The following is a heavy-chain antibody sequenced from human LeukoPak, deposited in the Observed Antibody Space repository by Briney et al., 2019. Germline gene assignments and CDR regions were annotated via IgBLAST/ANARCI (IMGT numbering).Heavy chain of an antibody. Sequence: SETLSLTCTVSGDCISSYFWSWIRQPPGKGLEWIGYIYSSGSTTYNPSLKSRVTISIDTSRNQFSLNLNSVTAADTAVYYCTRRKGDYWGQGTLVTVSS. J-gene: IGHJ4*02. CDR1: GDCISSYF. CDR2: IYSSGST. CDR3: TRRKGDY. V-gene: IGHV4-59*01.